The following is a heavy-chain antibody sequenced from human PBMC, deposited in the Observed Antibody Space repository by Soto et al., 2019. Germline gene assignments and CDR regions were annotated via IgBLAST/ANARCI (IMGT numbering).Heavy chain of an antibody. Sequence: QKYLVESGGGVVQPGGSLRLSCVASGSIFSGYGMHWVRQAPGKGLEWVAVIWYDGSNKYYADSVKGRFTISRDNSTTMLYLQMDSLRDEDTAVYYCARDAIGGTRFRGFCHFWGKGTLVTVSS. D-gene: IGHD1-7*01. CDR3: ARDAIGGTRFRGFCHF. J-gene: IGHJ4*02. CDR2: IWYDGSNK. CDR1: GSIFSGYG. V-gene: IGHV3-33*01.